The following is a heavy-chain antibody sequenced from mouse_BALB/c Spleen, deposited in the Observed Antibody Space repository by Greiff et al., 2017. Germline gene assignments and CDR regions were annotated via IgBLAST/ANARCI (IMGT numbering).Heavy chain of an antibody. V-gene: IGHV1-31*01. CDR2: INPYNGAT. CDR3: ATLLYYAMDY. CDR1: GYSFTGYY. Sequence: EVKLQQSGPELVKPGASVKISCKASGYSFTGYYMHWVKQSHVKSLEWIGRINPYNGATSYNQNFKDKASLTVDKSSSTAYMELHSLTSEDSAVYYCATLLYYAMDYWGQGTSVTVSS. J-gene: IGHJ4*01. D-gene: IGHD1-2*01.